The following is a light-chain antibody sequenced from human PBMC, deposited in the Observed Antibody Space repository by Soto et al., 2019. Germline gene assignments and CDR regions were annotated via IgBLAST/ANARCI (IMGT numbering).Light chain of an antibody. J-gene: IGKJ5*01. CDR3: QQRSNWPT. Sequence: EIVMTQSPATLSVSPGERATLSCRASQSVDYNYLAWYQQKPGQAPRLLIYDASKRATGIPARFSGSGSGTDFTLTISSLEPEDFAVYYCQQRSNWPTFGQGTRLENK. CDR1: QSVDYNY. CDR2: DAS. V-gene: IGKV3-11*01.